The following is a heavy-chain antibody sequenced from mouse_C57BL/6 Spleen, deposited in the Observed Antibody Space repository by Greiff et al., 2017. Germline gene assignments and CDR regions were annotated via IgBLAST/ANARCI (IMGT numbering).Heavy chain of an antibody. D-gene: IGHD3-2*02. J-gene: IGHJ2*01. Sequence: VKLQQPGAELVKPGASVKLSCKASGYTFTSYWMHWVKQRPGRGLEWIGGIDPNSGGTKYNESFKSKATLTVDKPSSTAYMQLSSLTSEDTAVYYCARAAEATARFDYWGQGTPLTVSS. V-gene: IGHV1-72*01. CDR1: GYTFTSYW. CDR3: ARAAEATARFDY. CDR2: IDPNSGGT.